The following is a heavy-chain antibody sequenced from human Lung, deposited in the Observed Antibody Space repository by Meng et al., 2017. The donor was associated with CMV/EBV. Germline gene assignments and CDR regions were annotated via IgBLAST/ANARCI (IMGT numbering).Heavy chain of an antibody. CDR1: GGSFSGYY. Sequence: SXTLSLXCAVYGGSFSGYYCTWIRQSPGKGLEWIGDINHSGSTNYNPSLKSRVTISVDTSKKQCSLKLSSVTAADTAVYFCARGLADSNPFFYYYYGMDVXDQGXTVTVSS. V-gene: IGHV4-34*01. CDR3: ARGLADSNPFFYYYYGMDV. J-gene: IGHJ6*02. CDR2: INHSGST. D-gene: IGHD4-11*01.